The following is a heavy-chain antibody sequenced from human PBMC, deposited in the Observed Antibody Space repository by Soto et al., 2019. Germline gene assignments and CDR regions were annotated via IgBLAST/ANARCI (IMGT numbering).Heavy chain of an antibody. J-gene: IGHJ2*01. Sequence: GGSLRLSCAASGFTFSSYGMHWVRQAPGKGLEWVAVIWYDGSNKYYADSVKGRFTISRDNSKNTLYLQMNSLRAEDTAVYYCARDTGTTTWYFDLWGRGTLVTVSS. V-gene: IGHV3-33*01. D-gene: IGHD1-7*01. CDR2: IWYDGSNK. CDR1: GFTFSSYG. CDR3: ARDTGTTTWYFDL.